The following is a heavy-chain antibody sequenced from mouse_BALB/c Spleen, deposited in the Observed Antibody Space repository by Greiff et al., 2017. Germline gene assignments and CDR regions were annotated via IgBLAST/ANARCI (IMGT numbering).Heavy chain of an antibody. V-gene: IGHV2-9*02. Sequence: QVQLKQSGPGLVAPSQSLSITCTVSGFSLTSYGVHWVRQPPGKGLEWLGVIWAGGSTNYNSALMSRLSISKDNSKSQVFLKMNSLQTDDTAMYYCARGMGYDVWYFDVWGAGTTVTVSS. J-gene: IGHJ1*01. CDR3: ARGMGYDVWYFDV. CDR1: GFSLTSYG. D-gene: IGHD2-2*01. CDR2: IWAGGST.